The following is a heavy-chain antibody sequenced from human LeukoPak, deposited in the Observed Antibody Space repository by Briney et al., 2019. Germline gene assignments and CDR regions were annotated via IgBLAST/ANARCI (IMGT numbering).Heavy chain of an antibody. J-gene: IGHJ3*02. Sequence: GESLKISCKASGYRFTSYWIGWVRQMPGKGLEWMGIIYPGDSDTRYSPSFQGQVTISADKSISTAYLQWSSLKASDTAMYYCARLGPPDYYDSSHDAFDIWGQGTMVTVSS. CDR1: GYRFTSYW. V-gene: IGHV5-51*01. D-gene: IGHD3-22*01. CDR2: IYPGDSDT. CDR3: ARLGPPDYYDSSHDAFDI.